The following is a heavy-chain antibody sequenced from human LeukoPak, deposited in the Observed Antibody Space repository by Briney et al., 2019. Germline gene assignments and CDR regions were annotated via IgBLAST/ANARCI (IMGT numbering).Heavy chain of an antibody. D-gene: IGHD3-3*01. CDR3: ARSLGGRAYYDFWSGYPDAFDI. V-gene: IGHV4-30-4*08. CDR1: GGSISSGDYY. J-gene: IGHJ3*02. Sequence: PSQTLSLTCTVSGGSISSGDYYWSRIRQPPWKGLEWIGYIYYSGSTYYNPSLKSRVTISVDTSKNQFSLKLSSVTAADTAVYYCARSLGGRAYYDFWSGYPDAFDIWGQGTMLTVSS. CDR2: IYYSGST.